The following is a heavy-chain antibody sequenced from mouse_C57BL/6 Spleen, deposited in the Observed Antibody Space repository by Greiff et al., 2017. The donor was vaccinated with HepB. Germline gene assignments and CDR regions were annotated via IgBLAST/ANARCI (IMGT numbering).Heavy chain of an antibody. V-gene: IGHV3-6*01. Sequence: LQESGPGLVKPSQSLSLTCSVTGYSITSGYYWNWIRQFPGNKLEWMGYISYDGSNNYNPSLKNRISITRDTSKNQFFLKLNSVTTEDTATYYCARGDYDGGAYWGQGTLVTVSA. CDR3: ARGDYDGGAY. J-gene: IGHJ3*01. CDR2: ISYDGSN. D-gene: IGHD2-3*01. CDR1: GYSITSGYY.